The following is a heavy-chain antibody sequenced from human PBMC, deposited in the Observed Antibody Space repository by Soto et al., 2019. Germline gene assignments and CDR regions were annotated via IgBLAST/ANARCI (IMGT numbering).Heavy chain of an antibody. J-gene: IGHJ4*02. D-gene: IGHD5-18*01. Sequence: QVQLQESGPGLVKPSETLSLTCTVSGGSISSYYWSWIRQPPGKGLEWIGYIYYSGSTNYNPSLKSRVTISVDTSKNQFSLKLSSVTAADTAVYYCARVLKARYSYGPYYFDYWGQGTLVTVSS. CDR2: IYYSGST. CDR1: GGSISSYY. CDR3: ARVLKARYSYGPYYFDY. V-gene: IGHV4-59*01.